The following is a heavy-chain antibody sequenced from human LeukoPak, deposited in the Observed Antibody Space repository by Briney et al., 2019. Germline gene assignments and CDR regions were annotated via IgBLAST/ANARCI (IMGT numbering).Heavy chain of an antibody. CDR1: GGSFSGYY. V-gene: IGHV4-34*01. Sequence: SETLSLTCAVYGGSFSGYYRSWIRQPPGKGLEWIGEINHSGSTNYNPSLKSRVTISVDTSKNQFSLKLSSVTAADTAVYYCVRDRELTYWSQGTLVTVSS. J-gene: IGHJ4*02. D-gene: IGHD1-26*01. CDR3: VRDRELTY. CDR2: INHSGST.